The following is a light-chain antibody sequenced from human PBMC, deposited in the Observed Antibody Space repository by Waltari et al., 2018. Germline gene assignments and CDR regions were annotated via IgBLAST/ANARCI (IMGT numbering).Light chain of an antibody. CDR1: SSDVGGYNY. Sequence: QSALTQPASVSGSPGQSITISCTGTSSDVGGYNYVSWYQHHPGKAPKLLIYEVSNRPTGVSTRFSGSKSGNTASLTISGLQAEDEAHYYCSSYTSSSTHYVFGTGTKVTVL. V-gene: IGLV2-14*01. CDR2: EVS. CDR3: SSYTSSSTHYV. J-gene: IGLJ1*01.